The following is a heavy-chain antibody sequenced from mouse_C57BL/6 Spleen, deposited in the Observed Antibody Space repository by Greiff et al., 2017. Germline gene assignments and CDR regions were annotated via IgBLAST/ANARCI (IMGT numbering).Heavy chain of an antibody. J-gene: IGHJ4*01. Sequence: QVQLQQSGPELVKPGASVKISCKASGYAFSSSWMNWVKQRPGKGLEWIGRIYPGDGDTNYNGKFKGKATLTADKSSSTAYMQLSSLTSEDSAVYFCARGPNHLHAMDYWGQGTSVTVSS. CDR1: GYAFSSSW. CDR3: ARGPNHLHAMDY. D-gene: IGHD4-1*01. CDR2: IYPGDGDT. V-gene: IGHV1-82*01.